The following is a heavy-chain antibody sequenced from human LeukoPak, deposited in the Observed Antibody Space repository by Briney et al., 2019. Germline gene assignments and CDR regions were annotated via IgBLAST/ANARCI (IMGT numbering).Heavy chain of an antibody. J-gene: IGHJ4*02. CDR1: GFTVSSNY. CDR3: ARDAPYYYGSGSYP. D-gene: IGHD3-10*01. Sequence: GGSLRLSCAASGFTVSSNYMSWVRQAPGKGLEWVSVIYSGGSTYYADSVKGRFTISRDNSKNTLHLQMNSLRAEDTAVYYCARDAPYYYGSGSYPWGPGTLVTVSS. V-gene: IGHV3-66*01. CDR2: IYSGGST.